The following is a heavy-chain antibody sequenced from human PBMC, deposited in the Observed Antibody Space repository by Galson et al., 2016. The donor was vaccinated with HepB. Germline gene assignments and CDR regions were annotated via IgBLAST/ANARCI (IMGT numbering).Heavy chain of an antibody. D-gene: IGHD3-22*01. J-gene: IGHJ4*02. Sequence: SETLSLTCTVSTASITNFYWSWIRQSPEKALEWIGYVHYSGSTNYNPSLKSRVTISLDTSKNQFSLTLRSLTAADTAVYYCARDRSYYDSSFGYWGPGTLVTVSS. CDR3: ARDRSYYDSSFGY. CDR1: TASITNFY. CDR2: VHYSGST. V-gene: IGHV4-59*01.